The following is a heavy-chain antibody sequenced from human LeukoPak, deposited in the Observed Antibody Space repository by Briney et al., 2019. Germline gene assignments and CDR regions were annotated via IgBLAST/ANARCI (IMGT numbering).Heavy chain of an antibody. D-gene: IGHD2-15*01. CDR3: AKQLGYCSDGSCYFPY. CDR2: ISNNGGYT. J-gene: IGHJ4*02. CDR1: GFTFSSYA. Sequence: GGSLRLSCATSGFTFSSYAMSWVRQAPGKGLEWVSAISNNGGYTYYADSVQGRFTISRDNSKSTLCLQMNSLRAEDTAVYYCAKQLGYCSDGSCYFPYWGQGTLVTVSS. V-gene: IGHV3-23*01.